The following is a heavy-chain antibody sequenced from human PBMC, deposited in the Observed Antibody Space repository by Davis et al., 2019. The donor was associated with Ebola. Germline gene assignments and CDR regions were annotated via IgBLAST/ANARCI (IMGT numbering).Heavy chain of an antibody. V-gene: IGHV4-39*01. CDR1: FDSISSGAHY. CDR2: IYYTGST. Sequence: PSETLSLTCTVSFDSISSGAHYCGWISQPPGKGLEWIGTIYYTGSTYYNPSLKSRVTISVATSKNQFSLRLSSVTAADTAVFYCARHEGSGHIDFWGQGTLVTVSS. J-gene: IGHJ4*02. D-gene: IGHD3-10*01. CDR3: ARHEGSGHIDF.